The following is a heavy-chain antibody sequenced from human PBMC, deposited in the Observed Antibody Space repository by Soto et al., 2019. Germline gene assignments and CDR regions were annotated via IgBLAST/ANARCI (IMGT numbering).Heavy chain of an antibody. CDR3: ARVGVRGVLRSYYYYYGMDV. J-gene: IGHJ6*02. CDR1: GYSISSGYY. V-gene: IGHV4-38-2*01. D-gene: IGHD3-10*01. CDR2: IYHSGST. Sequence: PSETLSLTCAVSGYSISSGYYWGWIRQPPGKGLEWIGSIYHSGSTYYNPSPKSRVTISVDTSKNQFSLKLSSVTAADTAVYYCARVGVRGVLRSYYYYYGMDVWGQGTTVTVSS.